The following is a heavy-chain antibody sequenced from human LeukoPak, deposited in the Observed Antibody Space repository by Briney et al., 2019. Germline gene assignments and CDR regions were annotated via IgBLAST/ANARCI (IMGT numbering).Heavy chain of an antibody. V-gene: IGHV3-23*01. Sequence: GGSLRLSCAASGITFSSYAMSWVRQAPGKGLEWVSAISGSGGDTYSADSVKGRFTISRDNSKSTLYLQMNSLRAEDTAVYYCARQLGYCSGGNCYFDYWGQGTLVTVSS. CDR2: ISGSGGDT. CDR1: GITFSSYA. D-gene: IGHD2-15*01. J-gene: IGHJ4*02. CDR3: ARQLGYCSGGNCYFDY.